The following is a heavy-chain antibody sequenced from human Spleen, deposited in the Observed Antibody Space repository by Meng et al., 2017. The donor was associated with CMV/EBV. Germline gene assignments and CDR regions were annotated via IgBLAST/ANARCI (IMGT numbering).Heavy chain of an antibody. J-gene: IGHJ5*02. V-gene: IGHV1-69*10. CDR3: TRGPFSPPGWFDP. CDR1: GDTFSSYA. CDR2: IIPVLGVA. Sequence: KAYGDTFSSYAIIWVRQAPGQGLEWMGGIIPVLGVANSAQKFQGRVTITADKSTSTAYIELSSLRSDDTAVYYCTRGPFSPPGWFDPWGQGTLVTVSS.